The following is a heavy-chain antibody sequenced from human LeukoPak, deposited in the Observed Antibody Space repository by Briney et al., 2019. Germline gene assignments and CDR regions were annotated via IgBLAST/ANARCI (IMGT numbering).Heavy chain of an antibody. V-gene: IGHV3-30*18. Sequence: QSGRSLRLSCAASGFTFSSYGMHWVRQAPGKGLEWVAVISYDGSNKYFADSVKGRFTISRDNSKNTLYLQMNSLRAEDTAVYYCAKDLDTVALYYFYGMDVWGQGTTVTVSS. J-gene: IGHJ6*02. CDR2: ISYDGSNK. CDR1: GFTFSSYG. D-gene: IGHD5-12*01. CDR3: AKDLDTVALYYFYGMDV.